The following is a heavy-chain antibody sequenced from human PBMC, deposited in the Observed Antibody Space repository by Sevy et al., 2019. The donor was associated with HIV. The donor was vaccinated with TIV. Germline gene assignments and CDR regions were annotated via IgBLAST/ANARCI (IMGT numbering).Heavy chain of an antibody. CDR1: GGSITSLY. V-gene: IGHV4-59*08. D-gene: IGHD1-26*01. Sequence: SETLSLTCTVSGGSITSLYWNWIRQPPGKGLEWFANIYYNGHINYNPSLKSRVTISLDTSKNQFSLRLSSVTAADTAMYYCAGENAWGRGYSWGQGTLVTVSS. J-gene: IGHJ4*02. CDR2: IYYNGHI. CDR3: AGENAWGRGYS.